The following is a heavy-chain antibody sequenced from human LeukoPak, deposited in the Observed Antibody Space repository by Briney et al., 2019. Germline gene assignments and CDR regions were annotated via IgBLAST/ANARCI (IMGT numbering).Heavy chain of an antibody. CDR1: GRSISSSSYY. V-gene: IGHV4-39*01. CDR3: AMTGGAYSYMDV. J-gene: IGHJ6*03. CDR2: IYYSGST. D-gene: IGHD4/OR15-4a*01. Sequence: SETLSLTCTVSGRSISSSSYYWGWIRQPPGKGLEWIGIIYYSGSTYYNPSLNSRVTISVDTPKNQFSLKLSSVTAADTAVYYCAMTGGAYSYMDVWGKGTTVTVSS.